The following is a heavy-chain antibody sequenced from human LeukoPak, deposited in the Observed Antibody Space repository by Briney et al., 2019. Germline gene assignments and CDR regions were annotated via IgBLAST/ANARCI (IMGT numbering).Heavy chain of an antibody. CDR3: ARHLTHYYDSPFDY. Sequence: SETLSLTCTVSGGSISSYYWNWIRQPPGKGLEWIGYIYYSGSTNYNPSLKSRVTISVDTSKNQFSLKLSSVTAADTAVYYCARHLTHYYDSPFDYWGQGTLVTVSS. CDR1: GGSISSYY. V-gene: IGHV4-59*08. CDR2: IYYSGST. J-gene: IGHJ4*02. D-gene: IGHD3-22*01.